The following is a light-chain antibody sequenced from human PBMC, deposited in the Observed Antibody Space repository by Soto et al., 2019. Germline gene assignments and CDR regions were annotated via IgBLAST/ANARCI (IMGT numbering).Light chain of an antibody. J-gene: IGKJ1*01. V-gene: IGKV3-20*01. CDR2: DTS. CDR1: QSVSSSY. Sequence: EIVLTQSPGTLSLSPGEIATLSCRASQSVSSSYLAWYQQKPGQAPRLLIYDTSSRATGIPDRFSGSGSGTDFNLAISRLEPEDFAVYYCPQCGSSPSFGHGTKVELK. CDR3: PQCGSSPS.